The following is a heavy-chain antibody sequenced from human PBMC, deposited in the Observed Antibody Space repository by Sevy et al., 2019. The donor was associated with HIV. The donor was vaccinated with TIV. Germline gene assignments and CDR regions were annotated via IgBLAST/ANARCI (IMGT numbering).Heavy chain of an antibody. CDR3: ARAQQVTMLVVIGGLYFDF. Sequence: GGSLRLSCAASGFTFSSYWMTWVRQAPGKGLEWVANIKQDRSEKYYADSVNGRFTISRDNARHSMYLQMESLRAEDTAVYYCARAQQVTMLVVIGGLYFDFWGQGTLVTVSS. CDR1: GFTFSSYW. V-gene: IGHV3-7*01. J-gene: IGHJ4*02. CDR2: IKQDRSEK. D-gene: IGHD3-22*01.